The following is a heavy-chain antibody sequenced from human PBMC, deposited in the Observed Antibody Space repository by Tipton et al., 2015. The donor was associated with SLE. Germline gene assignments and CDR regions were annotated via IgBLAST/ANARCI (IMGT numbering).Heavy chain of an antibody. J-gene: IGHJ4*02. CDR3: ARSKLGVRRLDY. V-gene: IGHV4-34*01. CDR2: INHSGST. Sequence: TLSLTCAVYGGFFSGYYWSWIRQPPGKGLEWIGAINHSGSTNYNPSLKSRVTISVDTSKNQFSLMLSPVTAADTAVYYCARSKLGVRRLDYWGQGTLVTVSS. CDR1: GGFFSGYY. D-gene: IGHD7-27*01.